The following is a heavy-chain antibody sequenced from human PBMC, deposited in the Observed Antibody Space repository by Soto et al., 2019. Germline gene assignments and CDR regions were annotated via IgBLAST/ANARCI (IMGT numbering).Heavy chain of an antibody. CDR1: GGTFSSYT. CDR2: IIPILGIA. D-gene: IGHD3-3*01. CDR3: AGDWRRLFDP. V-gene: IGHV1-69*08. Sequence: QVQLVQSGAEVKKPGSSVKVSCKASGGTFSSYTISWVRQAPGQGLEWMGRIIPILGIANYAQKFQGSVTITADKSTSTAYMELSSLRSEDTAVYYCAGDWRRLFDPWGQGTLVTVSS. J-gene: IGHJ5*02.